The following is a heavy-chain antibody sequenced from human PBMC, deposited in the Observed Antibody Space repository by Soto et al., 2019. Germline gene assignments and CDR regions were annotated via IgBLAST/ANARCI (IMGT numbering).Heavy chain of an antibody. CDR3: AKDAVPYNGKWDWFDS. CDR1: RFTFSDFA. D-gene: IGHD1-20*01. J-gene: IGHJ5*01. Sequence: DVQLLESGGGLVQPGGSLTLSCAASRFTFSDFAMSWVRQAPGKGLEWVSSIGGGGIDTYYADSVKGRFTISRDNSKNTLYLQMDSLRDEDTAVYYCAKDAVPYNGKWDWFDSWGQGTLVIVSS. CDR2: IGGGGIDT. V-gene: IGHV3-23*01.